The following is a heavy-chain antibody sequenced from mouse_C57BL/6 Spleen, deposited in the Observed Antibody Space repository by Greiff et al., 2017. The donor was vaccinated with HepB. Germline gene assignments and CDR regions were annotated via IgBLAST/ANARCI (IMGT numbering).Heavy chain of an antibody. CDR2: IYPGSGST. CDR3: ANPSEGNYAMDY. J-gene: IGHJ4*01. Sequence: VQLQQSGAELVKPGASVKMSCKASGYTFTSYWITWVKQRPGQGLEWIGDIYPGSGSTNYNEKFKSKATLTVDTSYSTAYMQLSSLSSEDSAVYYCANPSEGNYAMDYWGQGTSVTVSS. D-gene: IGHD2-10*02. CDR1: GYTFTSYW. V-gene: IGHV1-55*01.